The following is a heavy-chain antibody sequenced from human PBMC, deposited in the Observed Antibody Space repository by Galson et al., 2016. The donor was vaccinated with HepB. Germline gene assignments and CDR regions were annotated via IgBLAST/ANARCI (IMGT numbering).Heavy chain of an antibody. CDR3: ICELGVVIRRHY. J-gene: IGHJ4*02. D-gene: IGHD3-3*01. CDR2: IYSGGST. V-gene: IGHV3-53*04. CDR1: GFTFSHYA. Sequence: SLRLSCAASGFTFSHYAMNWVRQAPGKGLEWVSVIYSGGSTFYADSVKGRFTIYRHNSQNTLYLQMDSLRVEDTAVYYCICELGVVIRRHYWGQGTLVTVSS.